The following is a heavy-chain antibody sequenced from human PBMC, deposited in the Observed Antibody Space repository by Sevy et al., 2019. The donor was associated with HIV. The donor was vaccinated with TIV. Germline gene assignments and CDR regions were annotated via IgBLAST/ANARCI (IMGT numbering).Heavy chain of an antibody. D-gene: IGHD3-10*01. Sequence: GGSLRLSCVGSGFTFRNFGVHWLRQAPGKGLEWLSVVSYDGSSKYYVDSVKGRFIVSRDNSKNTLYLQMNSLRTEDTADYYCGRGGSGDYYYYGVDVWGQGTTVTVSS. V-gene: IGHV3-30*03. CDR1: GFTFRNFG. J-gene: IGHJ6*02. CDR2: VSYDGSSK. CDR3: GRGGSGDYYYYGVDV.